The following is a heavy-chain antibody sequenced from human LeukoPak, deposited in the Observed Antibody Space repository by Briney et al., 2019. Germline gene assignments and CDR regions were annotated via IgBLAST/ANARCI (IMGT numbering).Heavy chain of an antibody. CDR2: IKSKTDGGTT. CDR1: GFTFSNAW. Sequence: GGSLRLSCAASGFTFSNAWMSWVRQAPGKGLEWVGRIKSKTDGGTTDYAAPVKGRFTISRDDSKNTLYLQMNSLKTEDTAAYYCTTGGGLYYYGMDVWGQGTTVTVSS. CDR3: TTGGGLYYYGMDV. D-gene: IGHD3-16*01. J-gene: IGHJ6*02. V-gene: IGHV3-15*01.